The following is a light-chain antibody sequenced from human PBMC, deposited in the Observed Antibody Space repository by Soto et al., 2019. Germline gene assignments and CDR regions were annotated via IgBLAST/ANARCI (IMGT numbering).Light chain of an antibody. CDR3: QHLYSDPRTWT. Sequence: IQLTQSPSSLSASVGDRVTITCRASQGVSISLAWYQQKLGKAPKVLIYGASALQAGVPSRVSGSGSGPDFTLTISSLQPEDFATYYYQHLYSDPRTWTFGQGTKVDIK. CDR2: GAS. CDR1: QGVSIS. V-gene: IGKV1-9*01. J-gene: IGKJ1*01.